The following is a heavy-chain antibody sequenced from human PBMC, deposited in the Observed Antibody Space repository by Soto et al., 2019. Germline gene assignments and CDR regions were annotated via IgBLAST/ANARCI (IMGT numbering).Heavy chain of an antibody. CDR1: GFAFSTFA. CDR3: AKSYSSNWYDYFDY. J-gene: IGHJ4*02. V-gene: IGHV3-23*01. D-gene: IGHD6-13*01. CDR2: ISGSGDST. Sequence: EVQLLESGGGLVQPGGSLRLSCAASGFAFSTFAMSWVRQAPGKGLEWVSGISGSGDSTYYTDAAKGRFTISRDISKNTLYLQMNSLRAEDTALYYCAKSYSSNWYDYFDYWGQGTLVTVSS.